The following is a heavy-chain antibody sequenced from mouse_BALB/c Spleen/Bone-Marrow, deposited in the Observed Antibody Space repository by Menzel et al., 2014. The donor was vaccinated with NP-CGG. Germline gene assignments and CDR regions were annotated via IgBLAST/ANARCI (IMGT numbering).Heavy chain of an antibody. D-gene: IGHD1-1*01. CDR2: INPDSSTI. V-gene: IGHV4-1*02. Sequence: EVKLMESGGGLVQPGGSLKLSCAASGFDFSRYWMSWVRQAPGKGLEWVGEINPDSSTINYTPSLKYKFIISRDNAKNTLYLQMNKVRSEDTALYYCTRLSYYLRFAYWGQSTLVTVSA. J-gene: IGHJ3*01. CDR3: TRLSYYLRFAY. CDR1: GFDFSRYW.